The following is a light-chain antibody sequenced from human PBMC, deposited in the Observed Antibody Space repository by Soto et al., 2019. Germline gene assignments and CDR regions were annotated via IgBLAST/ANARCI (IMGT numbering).Light chain of an antibody. CDR1: SSNIGTNA. Sequence: QSVLTQPPSASGTPGQRVTISCSGGSSNIGTNAVNWYQQLPGTAPKLLIYNNNQRPSGVPDRFSGSKSGTSASLAISGLQSEDEADYYCAAWDDSLTGYVFGTGTKVTLL. CDR2: NNN. J-gene: IGLJ1*01. CDR3: AAWDDSLTGYV. V-gene: IGLV1-44*01.